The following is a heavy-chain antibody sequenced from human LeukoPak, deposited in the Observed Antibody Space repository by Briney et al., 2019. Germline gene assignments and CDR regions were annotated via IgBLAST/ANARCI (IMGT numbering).Heavy chain of an antibody. Sequence: GGSLRLSCAASGFNFDDYGMSWVRRAPGKGLEWVSGINWNGGSTGYADSVKGRFTISRDNAKNSLYLQMNSLRAEDTAVYYCASGSSGWVGYFDYWGQGTLVTVSS. CDR1: GFNFDDYG. J-gene: IGHJ4*02. CDR2: INWNGGST. D-gene: IGHD6-19*01. V-gene: IGHV3-20*04. CDR3: ASGSSGWVGYFDY.